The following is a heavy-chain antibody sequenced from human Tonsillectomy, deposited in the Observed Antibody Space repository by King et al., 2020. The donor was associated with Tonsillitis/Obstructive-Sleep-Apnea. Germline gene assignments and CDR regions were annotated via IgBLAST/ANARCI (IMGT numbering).Heavy chain of an antibody. CDR3: ASAGGYYSGMDV. CDR2: IDPSDSYT. D-gene: IGHD3-10*01. V-gene: IGHV5-10-1*03. Sequence: VQLVESGAEVKKPGESLRISCKGSGYSFTSYWISWVRQMPGKGLEWMGRIDPSDSYTDYSPSFQGHVTISADKSISTAYLQWSSLMASDTAMYYCASAGGYYSGMDVWGHGTTVIVSS. J-gene: IGHJ6*02. CDR1: GYSFTSYW.